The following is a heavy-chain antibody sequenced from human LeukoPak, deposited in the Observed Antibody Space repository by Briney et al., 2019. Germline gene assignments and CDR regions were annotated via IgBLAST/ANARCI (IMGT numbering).Heavy chain of an antibody. CDR3: ARVSVGGDPLPADY. D-gene: IGHD2-2*01. J-gene: IGHJ4*02. CDR1: GGSISSYY. CDR2: IYYSGST. V-gene: IGHV4-59*01. Sequence: SETLSLTCTVSGGSISSYYWSWIRQPPGKGLEWIGYIYYSGSTNYNPSLKSRVTISVDTSKNQFSLKLSSVTAADTAVYYCARVSVGGDPLPADYWGQGTLATVSS.